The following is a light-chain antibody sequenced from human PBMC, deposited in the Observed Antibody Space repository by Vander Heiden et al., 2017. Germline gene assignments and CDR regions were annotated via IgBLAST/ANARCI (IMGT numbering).Light chain of an antibody. V-gene: IGLV1-44*01. CDR1: NSNIGSNT. CDR3: GAVDDHLHSPV. CDR2: SNN. J-gene: IGLJ3*02. Sequence: SVLGRRLFESMTPGQRVIISCSGSNSNIGSNTVYWHQKLPGAAPKLLIYSNNERPSGVPDRFSGSKSGSTATLANSGLQCVDYGDYYCGAVDDHLHSPVFGGGTKLTVL.